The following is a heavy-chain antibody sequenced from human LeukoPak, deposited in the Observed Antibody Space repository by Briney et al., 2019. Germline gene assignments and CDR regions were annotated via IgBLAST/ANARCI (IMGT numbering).Heavy chain of an antibody. J-gene: IGHJ3*02. V-gene: IGHV4-59*01. CDR3: ARYSGSYPHDAFEI. CDR2: IYYSGST. Sequence: SETLSLTCTVSGGSISSYYWSWLRQPPGKGLEWIGYIYYSGSTSYNTSLKRRVTISVEKSKKQFAQKRRSVAGADTAVYYCARYSGSYPHDAFEIWGQGTMVTVSS. D-gene: IGHD1-26*01. CDR1: GGSISSYY.